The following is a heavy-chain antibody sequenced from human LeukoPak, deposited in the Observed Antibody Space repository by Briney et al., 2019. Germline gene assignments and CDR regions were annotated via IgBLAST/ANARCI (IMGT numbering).Heavy chain of an antibody. CDR2: ISGSGGST. CDR3: AKASRGDRGYSYGCPFDY. D-gene: IGHD5-18*01. Sequence: GGSLRLSCAASGFTFSSYAMSWVRQAPGMGLEWVSAISGSGGSTYYADSVKGRFTISRDNSKNTLYLQMNSLRAEDTAVYYCAKASRGDRGYSYGCPFDYWGQGTLVTVSS. V-gene: IGHV3-23*01. CDR1: GFTFSSYA. J-gene: IGHJ4*02.